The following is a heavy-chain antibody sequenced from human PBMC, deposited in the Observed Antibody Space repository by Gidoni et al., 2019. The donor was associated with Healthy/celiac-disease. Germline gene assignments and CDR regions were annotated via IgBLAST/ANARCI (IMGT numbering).Heavy chain of an antibody. CDR1: GGSFSGYY. D-gene: IGHD6-13*01. J-gene: IGHJ4*02. CDR3: ARWGYSSSWAAPNFDY. CDR2: INHSGST. Sequence: QVQLQQWGAGLLKPSETLSLPCAVYGGSFSGYYWSWIRQPPGKGLEWIGEINHSGSTNYNPSLKSRVTISVDTSKNQFSLKLSSVTAADTAVYYCARWGYSSSWAAPNFDYWGQGTLVTVSS. V-gene: IGHV4-34*01.